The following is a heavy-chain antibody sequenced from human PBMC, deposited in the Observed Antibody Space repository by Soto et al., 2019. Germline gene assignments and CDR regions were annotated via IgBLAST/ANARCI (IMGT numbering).Heavy chain of an antibody. Sequence: QVQLQESGPGLVKPSQTLSLTCTVSGGSISSGGYYWSWIRQHPGKGLEWIGYIYYSGSTYYNPSLKSRVTISVDTSKNQFSLKLSSVTAADTAVYYCARDRDVHSSSWYGYYYYGMDVWGQRTTVTVSS. CDR3: ARDRDVHSSSWYGYYYYGMDV. CDR1: GGSISSGGYY. CDR2: IYYSGST. D-gene: IGHD6-13*01. J-gene: IGHJ6*02. V-gene: IGHV4-31*03.